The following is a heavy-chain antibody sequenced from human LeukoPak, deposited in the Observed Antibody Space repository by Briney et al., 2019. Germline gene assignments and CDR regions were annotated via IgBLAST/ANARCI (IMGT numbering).Heavy chain of an antibody. V-gene: IGHV4-59*01. CDR2: IYYSGST. J-gene: IGHJ4*02. D-gene: IGHD3-22*01. Sequence: SETLSLTCTVSGGSISSYYWSWIRQPPGKGLEWIGYIYYSGSTNYNPSLKSRVTTSVDTSKNQFSLKLSSVTAADTAVFYCARGWYDSSGYGLDYWGRGTLVTVSS. CDR1: GGSISSYY. CDR3: ARGWYDSSGYGLDY.